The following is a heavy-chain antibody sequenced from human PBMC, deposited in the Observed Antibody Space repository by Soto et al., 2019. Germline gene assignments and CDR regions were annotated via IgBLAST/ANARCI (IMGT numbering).Heavy chain of an antibody. CDR2: INDSGSA. CDR3: AGFSIRGVIKSFDP. CDR1: GASFSGYY. D-gene: IGHD3-10*01. V-gene: IGHV4-34*01. J-gene: IGHJ5*02. Sequence: SGTLDLTCAAYGASFSGYYWTWFRKPQGKGREWIGEINDSGSANNNPSLKSRVTISVDTSKNQFSLKLSSVTAAYTSVYYYAGFSIRGVIKSFDPWGQGTLVTVSS.